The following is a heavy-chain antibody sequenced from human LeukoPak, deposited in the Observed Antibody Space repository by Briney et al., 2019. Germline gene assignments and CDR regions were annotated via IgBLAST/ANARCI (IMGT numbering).Heavy chain of an antibody. Sequence: AGGSLRLPCAASGFTFSSYAMSWVRQAPGKGLEWVSAISGGGGSTYYADSVKGRFTISRDNSKNTLYLQMNSLRAEDTAVYYCAKERSLVVAAKSTYFDYWGQGTLVTVSS. CDR1: GFTFSSYA. CDR3: AKERSLVVAAKSTYFDY. D-gene: IGHD2-15*01. CDR2: ISGGGGST. J-gene: IGHJ4*02. V-gene: IGHV3-23*01.